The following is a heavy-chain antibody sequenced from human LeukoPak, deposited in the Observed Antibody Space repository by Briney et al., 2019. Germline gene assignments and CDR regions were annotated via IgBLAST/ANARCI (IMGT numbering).Heavy chain of an antibody. J-gene: IGHJ4*02. CDR3: VRGQTIDY. V-gene: IGHV3-74*01. Sequence: GGSLRLSCTTSGFTFSNYWMYWVRQAPGKGLVWVSRIKSDGTGLTYTDSVEGRFTISRDNAKNTLYLQMNSLRDEDTAVYYCVRGQTIDYWGQGTLVTVSS. D-gene: IGHD3-3*01. CDR2: IKSDGTGL. CDR1: GFTFSNYW.